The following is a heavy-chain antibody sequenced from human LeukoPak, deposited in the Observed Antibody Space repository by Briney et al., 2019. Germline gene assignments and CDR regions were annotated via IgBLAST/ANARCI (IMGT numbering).Heavy chain of an antibody. CDR1: GFTFSNAW. Sequence: EGSLRLSCAASGFTFSNAWMSWVRQAPGKGLEWVSAISGSGGSTYYADSVKGRFTISRDNSKNTLYLQMNSLRAEDTAVYYCAKEGIFGPGDGFDIWGQGTMVTVSS. CDR2: ISGSGGST. D-gene: IGHD3-3*01. J-gene: IGHJ3*02. CDR3: AKEGIFGPGDGFDI. V-gene: IGHV3-23*01.